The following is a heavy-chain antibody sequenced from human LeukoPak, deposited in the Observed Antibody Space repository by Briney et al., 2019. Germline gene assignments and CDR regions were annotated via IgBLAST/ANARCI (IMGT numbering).Heavy chain of an antibody. D-gene: IGHD3-10*01. V-gene: IGHV3-21*01. CDR2: ISSSSSQI. Sequence: KSGGPLTHFCAASGFTYSSYSMHWVRPAPGKGLEWFSTISSSSSQIYHADSVKGRFTISRDNAKNSLYLQMNSLRAKDTAVYYCATDSGELSYYYYYGMDVWGQGTTVTVSS. CDR3: ATDSGELSYYYYYGMDV. CDR1: GFTYSSYS. J-gene: IGHJ6*02.